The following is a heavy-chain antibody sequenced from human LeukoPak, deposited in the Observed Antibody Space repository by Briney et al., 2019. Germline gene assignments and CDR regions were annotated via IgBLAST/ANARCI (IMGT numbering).Heavy chain of an antibody. CDR3: TAYDFWRSFDY. Sequence: PGGSLRLSCAASGFTFSSYAMSWVRQAPGKGREWVSAITGSGGSTYYADSVKGRFTISRENSKNTLFLQMNRLRAEDTAVYYCTAYDFWRSFDYWGQGTLVTVSS. V-gene: IGHV3-23*01. J-gene: IGHJ4*02. CDR1: GFTFSSYA. CDR2: ITGSGGST. D-gene: IGHD3-3*01.